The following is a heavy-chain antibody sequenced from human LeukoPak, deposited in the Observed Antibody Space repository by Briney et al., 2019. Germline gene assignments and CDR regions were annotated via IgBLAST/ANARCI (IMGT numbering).Heavy chain of an antibody. J-gene: IGHJ4*02. Sequence: PGGSLRLSCAASGFTFSSYSMNWVRPAPGEGLEWVSYISSSSSTIYYADSVKGRFTISRDNAKNSLYLQMNSLRDEDTAVYYCARDPYYYDSSGYSKFDYWGQGTLVTVSS. CDR1: GFTFSSYS. D-gene: IGHD3-22*01. CDR2: ISSSSSTI. V-gene: IGHV3-48*02. CDR3: ARDPYYYDSSGYSKFDY.